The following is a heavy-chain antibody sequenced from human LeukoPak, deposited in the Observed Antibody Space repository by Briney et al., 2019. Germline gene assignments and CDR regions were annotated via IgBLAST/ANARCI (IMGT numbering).Heavy chain of an antibody. V-gene: IGHV4-59*01. CDR2: IYYSGST. Sequence: KPSETLSLTCTVSGGSISSYYWSWIRQPPGKGLEWIGYIYYSGSTNYNPSLKSRVTISVDTSKNQFSLKLSSVTAADTAVYYCARFYCSSTSCYAGKYYYYYMDVWGKGTTVTISS. J-gene: IGHJ6*03. D-gene: IGHD2-2*01. CDR3: ARFYCSSTSCYAGKYYYYYMDV. CDR1: GGSISSYY.